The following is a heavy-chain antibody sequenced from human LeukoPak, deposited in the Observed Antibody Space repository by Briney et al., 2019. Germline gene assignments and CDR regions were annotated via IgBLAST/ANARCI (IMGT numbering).Heavy chain of an antibody. CDR2: ISTTSRYI. Sequence: GGSLSLSCAASGFTFSSYSMNWVRQAPGKGLEWVSSISTTSRYIYYADSVKGRFTVSRDNAKISLSLQMNSLRAEDTAVYYCARGNSDYDHDYWGQGTLVTVSS. CDR3: ARGNSDYDHDY. D-gene: IGHD4-11*01. V-gene: IGHV3-21*01. CDR1: GFTFSSYS. J-gene: IGHJ4*02.